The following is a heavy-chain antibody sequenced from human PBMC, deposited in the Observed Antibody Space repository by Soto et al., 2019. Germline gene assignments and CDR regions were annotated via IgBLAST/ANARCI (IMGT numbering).Heavy chain of an antibody. V-gene: IGHV1-2*02. Sequence: ASVKVSCKASGYTFTGYYMHWVRQAPGQGLEWMGWINPNSGGTNYAQKFQGRVTMTGDTSISTAYMELSRLRSDDTAVYYCARSRSYYDSSGPLDYWSQGTLVTVSS. CDR1: GYTFTGYY. J-gene: IGHJ4*02. CDR2: INPNSGGT. D-gene: IGHD3-22*01. CDR3: ARSRSYYDSSGPLDY.